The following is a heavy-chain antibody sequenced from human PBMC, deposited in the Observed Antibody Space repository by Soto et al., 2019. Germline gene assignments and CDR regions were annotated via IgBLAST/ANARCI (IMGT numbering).Heavy chain of an antibody. D-gene: IGHD1-26*01. CDR1: GGSISSYY. J-gene: IGHJ4*02. V-gene: IGHV4-59*01. CDR3: AGGKRWELAFDY. Sequence: QVQLQESGPGLVKPSETLSLTCTVSGGSISSYYWSWIRQPPGKGLEWIGYIYYSGSTNYNPSLKSRVTISVNTSKNPFSLKVRPVTAADTAVDYCAGGKRWELAFDYWGQGTLVTVSS. CDR2: IYYSGST.